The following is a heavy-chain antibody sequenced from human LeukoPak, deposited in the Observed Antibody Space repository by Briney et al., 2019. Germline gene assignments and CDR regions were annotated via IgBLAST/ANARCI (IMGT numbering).Heavy chain of an antibody. J-gene: IGHJ3*02. V-gene: IGHV3-23*01. CDR3: AKDKMYSDFWSGHDAFDI. Sequence: GGSLRLSCTASGFTFSSYAMSWVRQAPGKGLEWVSVISGSGDNTYYADSGKGRFTISRDNSKTTLYLQMNSLRAEDTAVYYCAKDKMYSDFWSGHDAFDIWGQGTMVTVSS. CDR1: GFTFSSYA. CDR2: ISGSGDNT. D-gene: IGHD3-3*01.